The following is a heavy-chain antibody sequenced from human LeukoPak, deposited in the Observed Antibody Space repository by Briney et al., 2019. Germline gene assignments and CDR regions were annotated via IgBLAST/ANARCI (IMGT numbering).Heavy chain of an antibody. CDR1: GGSISGSDYY. CDR2: IYYSGST. CDR3: ARGPQSYYYGMDV. Sequence: PSETLSLTCTVSGGSISGSDYYWGWIRQPPGKGLEWIGSIYYSGSTYYNPSLKSRVTISVDTSKNQFSLKLSSVTAADTAVYYCARGPQSYYYGMDVWGQGTTVTVSS. J-gene: IGHJ6*02. V-gene: IGHV4-39*07.